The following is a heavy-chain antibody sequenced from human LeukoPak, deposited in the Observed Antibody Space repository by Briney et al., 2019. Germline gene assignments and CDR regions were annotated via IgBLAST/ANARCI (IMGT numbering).Heavy chain of an antibody. CDR1: GFTFSSYW. J-gene: IGHJ1*01. Sequence: PGGSLRLSCAASGFTFSSYWMHWVRHAPGKGLEWVAHINPDGRDTYYVDSVKGRFTISRDNAQNSMYLQMNSLRVEDTAVYYCTSWGDTTAEYFQRWGQGTLVTVSS. CDR3: TSWGDTTAEYFQR. D-gene: IGHD2-21*02. V-gene: IGHV3-7*01. CDR2: INPDGRDT.